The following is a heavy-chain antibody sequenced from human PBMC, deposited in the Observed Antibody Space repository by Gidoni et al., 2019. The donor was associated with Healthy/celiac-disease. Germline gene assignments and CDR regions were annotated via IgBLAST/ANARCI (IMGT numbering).Heavy chain of an antibody. Sequence: EVQLVQSGAEVKKPGESLRISCQDSGYSFTSYWISGVRQMPGKGLAWMGRIDPSDSYTNYSPSFQGHVTISADKSISTAYLQGSSLKASDTAMYYCARLGYYDSSGYLVWGQGTLVTVSS. D-gene: IGHD3-22*01. J-gene: IGHJ4*02. CDR2: IDPSDSYT. CDR1: GYSFTSYW. CDR3: ARLGYYDSSGYLV. V-gene: IGHV5-10-1*01.